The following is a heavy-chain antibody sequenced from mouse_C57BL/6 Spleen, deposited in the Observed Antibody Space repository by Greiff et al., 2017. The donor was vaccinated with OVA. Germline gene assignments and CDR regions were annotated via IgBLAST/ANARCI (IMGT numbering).Heavy chain of an antibody. Sequence: QVQLQQPGTELVKPGASVKLSCKASGYTFTSYWMHWVKQRPGQGLEWIGNINPRNGGTNYNEKFKGKATLTVDKSSSTAYMQLSSLTSDDSAVYYCAITAPKNYFDYWGQGTTLTVSS. J-gene: IGHJ2*01. CDR2: INPRNGGT. CDR1: GYTFTSYW. CDR3: AITAPKNYFDY. V-gene: IGHV1-53*01.